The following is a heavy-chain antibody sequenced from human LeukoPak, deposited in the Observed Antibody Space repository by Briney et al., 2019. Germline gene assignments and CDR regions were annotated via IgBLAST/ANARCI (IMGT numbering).Heavy chain of an antibody. Sequence: GGSLRLSCEGSGFTFSNYWMSWVRQAPGKGLEWVAVIWYDGSNKYYADSVKGRFTISRDNSKNTLYLQMNSLRAEDTAVYYCAPQQLPYYYGMDVWGQGTTVTVSS. CDR1: GFTFSNYW. V-gene: IGHV3-33*08. CDR3: APQQLPYYYGMDV. CDR2: IWYDGSNK. J-gene: IGHJ6*02. D-gene: IGHD6-13*01.